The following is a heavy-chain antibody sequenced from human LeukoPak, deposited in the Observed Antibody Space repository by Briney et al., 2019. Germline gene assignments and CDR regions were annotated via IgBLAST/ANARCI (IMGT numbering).Heavy chain of an antibody. CDR1: GFTFGSYA. CDR2: ISGSGGST. CDR3: AKGAQQWLVQDYFDY. D-gene: IGHD6-19*01. J-gene: IGHJ4*02. V-gene: IGHV3-23*01. Sequence: GGSLRLSCVASGFTFGSYAMSWVRQAPGKGLEWVSAISGSGGSTYYADSVKGRFTISRDNSKNTLYLQMNSLRAEDTAVYYCAKGAQQWLVQDYFDYWGQGTLVTVSS.